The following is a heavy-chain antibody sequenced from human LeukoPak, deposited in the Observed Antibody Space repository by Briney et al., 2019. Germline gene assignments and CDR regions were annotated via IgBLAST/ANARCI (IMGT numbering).Heavy chain of an antibody. CDR1: GYTFTNYV. J-gene: IGHJ6*02. V-gene: IGHV7-4-1*02. Sequence: ASVKVSCKASGYTFTNYVRNWVGKPPGQGLGGLGWINTNTGNPTYAQGFTGRFVFSLDTSVSTAYLQISSLKAEDTAVFYCARVSKADYGMDVWGQGTTVTVSS. CDR3: ARVSKADYGMDV. CDR2: INTNTGNP. D-gene: IGHD3-16*02.